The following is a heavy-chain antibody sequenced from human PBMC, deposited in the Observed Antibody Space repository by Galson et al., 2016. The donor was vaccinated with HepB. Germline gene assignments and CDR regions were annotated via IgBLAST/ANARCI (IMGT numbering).Heavy chain of an antibody. Sequence: SLRLSCAASGFTFSSYSMNWVRQAPGKGLEWVSSISSSSRYIYYADSVKGRFPISRDNAKNSLYLQMNSLRAEDTAVYYCATDRKKLPFVVTRPYWGQGTLVTVSS. D-gene: IGHD3-22*01. CDR3: ATDRKKLPFVVTRPY. V-gene: IGHV3-21*01. CDR1: GFTFSSYS. CDR2: ISSSSRYI. J-gene: IGHJ4*02.